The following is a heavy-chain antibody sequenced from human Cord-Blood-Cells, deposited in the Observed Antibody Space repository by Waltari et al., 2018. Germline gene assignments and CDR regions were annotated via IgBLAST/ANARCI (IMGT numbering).Heavy chain of an antibody. CDR2: IYYSGST. Sequence: QLQLQESGPGLVKPSETLSLTCTVSGGSISSSSYYWGWIRQPPGKGLEWIGSIYYSGSTYYNPSLKRRVTRAVDTSKNQFSLKLSSVTAADTAVYYCARATISGSYFDYWGQGSLVTVP. CDR3: ARATISGSYFDY. CDR1: GGSISSSSYY. J-gene: IGHJ4*02. V-gene: IGHV4-39*01. D-gene: IGHD1-26*01.